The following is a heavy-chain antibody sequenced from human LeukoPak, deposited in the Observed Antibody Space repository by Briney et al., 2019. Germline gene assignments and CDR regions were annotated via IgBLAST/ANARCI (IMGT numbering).Heavy chain of an antibody. V-gene: IGHV3-30*18. CDR2: ISYDGSNK. Sequence: PGGSLRLSCAASGFTFSSYAMHWVRQAPGKGLEWVAVISYDGSNKYYADSVKGRFTISRDNSKNTLYLQMNSLRAEDTAVYYCAKSAGGSGSYLFDYWGQGTLVTVSS. CDR1: GFTFSSYA. CDR3: AKSAGGSGSYLFDY. J-gene: IGHJ4*02. D-gene: IGHD3-10*01.